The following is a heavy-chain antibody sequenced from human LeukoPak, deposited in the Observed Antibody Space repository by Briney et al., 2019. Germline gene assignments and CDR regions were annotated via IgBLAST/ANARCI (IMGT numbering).Heavy chain of an antibody. J-gene: IGHJ4*02. CDR3: ARVMGYYYDSSGYYYFDY. Sequence: SVKVSCKASGGTFSSYAISWVRQAPGQGLEWMGGIIPIFGTANYAQKFQGRVTITADESTSTAYMELSSLRAEDTAVYYCARVMGYYYDSSGYYYFDYWGQGTLVTVSS. CDR1: GGTFSSYA. D-gene: IGHD3-22*01. V-gene: IGHV1-69*13. CDR2: IIPIFGTA.